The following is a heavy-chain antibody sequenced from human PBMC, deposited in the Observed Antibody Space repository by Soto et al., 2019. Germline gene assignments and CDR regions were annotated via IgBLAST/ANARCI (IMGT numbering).Heavy chain of an antibody. CDR1: GGTFSSYT. CDR3: ARDGYSSSPGLVDY. Sequence: ASVKVSCKASGGTFSSYTISWMRQAPGQGLEWMGRIIPILGIANYAQKFQGRVTITADKSTSTAYMELSSLRPEDTAVYYCARDGYSSSPGLVDYWGQGTLVTVSS. CDR2: IIPILGIA. D-gene: IGHD6-6*01. J-gene: IGHJ4*02. V-gene: IGHV1-69*04.